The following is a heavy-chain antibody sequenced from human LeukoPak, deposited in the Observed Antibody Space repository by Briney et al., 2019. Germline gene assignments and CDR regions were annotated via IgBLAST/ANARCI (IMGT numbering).Heavy chain of an antibody. CDR3: ARASITGTTNFDY. J-gene: IGHJ4*02. CDR2: IYYSGST. V-gene: IGHV4-39*07. Sequence: PSETLSLTCTVSGGSISSSSYYWGWIRQPPGKGLEWIGSIYYSGSTYYNPSLKSRVTISVDTSKNQFSLKLSSVTAADTAVYYCARASITGTTNFDYWGQGTLVTVSS. D-gene: IGHD1-20*01. CDR1: GGSISSSSYY.